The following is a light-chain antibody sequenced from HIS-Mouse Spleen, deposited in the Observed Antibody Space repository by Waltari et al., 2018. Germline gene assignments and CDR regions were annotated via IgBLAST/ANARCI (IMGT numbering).Light chain of an antibody. V-gene: IGLV1-51*01. CDR1: SSNIGHNY. Sequence: QSVLTQPPSVSAAPGQKVTISCSGSSSNIGHNYVSWYQQLPGTAPKLLNYDNNERASGIPGRFSGSKSGTSATLGITGLQTGDEADYYCGTWDSSLSAVVFGGGTKLTVL. J-gene: IGLJ2*01. CDR3: GTWDSSLSAVV. CDR2: DNN.